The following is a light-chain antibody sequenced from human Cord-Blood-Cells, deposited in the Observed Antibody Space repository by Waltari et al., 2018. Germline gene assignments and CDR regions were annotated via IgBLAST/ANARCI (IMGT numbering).Light chain of an antibody. CDR3: QKYNSAPLP. CDR2: ATS. J-gene: IGKJ1*01. CDR1: QGISNY. Sequence: DIQMTQSPSSLSASVGERVTITCRASQGISNYLAWYQQKPGKVPRLLIYATSTLQSGLTSRFSGSGSGTDFTLTINSLQPEDVATYYCQKYNSAPLPSGQGTTVEIK. V-gene: IGKV1-27*01.